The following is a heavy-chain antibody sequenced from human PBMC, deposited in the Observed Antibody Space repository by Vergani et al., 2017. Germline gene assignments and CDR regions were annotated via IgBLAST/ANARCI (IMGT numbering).Heavy chain of an antibody. CDR1: GGSFSTGSQS. Sequence: QVQLQESGPGLVKPSQTLSLTCTVSGGSFSTGSQSWTWLRQSAGKGLEWIGSLSTTGGPTHASHNPSLKSRVSISVDTSKRQFSLRLTSVTAADSAIYYCAGDTHSWQRADRWGQGLLVSVSS. V-gene: IGHV4-61*02. CDR2: LSTTGGP. D-gene: IGHD6-13*01. J-gene: IGHJ5*02. CDR3: AGDTHSWQRADR.